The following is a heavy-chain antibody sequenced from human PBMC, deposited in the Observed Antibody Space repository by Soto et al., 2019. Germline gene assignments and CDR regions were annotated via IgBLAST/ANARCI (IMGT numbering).Heavy chain of an antibody. J-gene: IGHJ6*02. Sequence: EVQLVESGGGLVKPGGSLRLSCAASGFTFSNAWMNWVRQAPGKGLAWVGRIKSKTDGGTTDYAAPVKGRFTISRDDSKNTLYLQMNSLKTEDTAVYYCTTNHPYYYDSSGPIYYYYGMDVWGQGTTVTVSS. D-gene: IGHD3-22*01. V-gene: IGHV3-15*07. CDR2: IKSKTDGGTT. CDR3: TTNHPYYYDSSGPIYYYYGMDV. CDR1: GFTFSNAW.